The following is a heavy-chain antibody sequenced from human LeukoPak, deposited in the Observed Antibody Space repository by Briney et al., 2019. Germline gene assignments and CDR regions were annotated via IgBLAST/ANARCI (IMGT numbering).Heavy chain of an antibody. CDR2: IIPIFGTA. J-gene: IGHJ6*03. CDR3: ARDPDYGDVTGHCYYYMDV. CDR1: GGTFSSYA. Sequence: GSSVKVSCKASGGTFSSYAISWVRQAPGQGLEWMGGIIPIFGTANYAKKFQGRVTINEDESTSTAYTEMSSLRSEDTAVYYCARDPDYGDVTGHCYYYMDVWGKGTTVTVSS. D-gene: IGHD4-17*01. V-gene: IGHV1-69*01.